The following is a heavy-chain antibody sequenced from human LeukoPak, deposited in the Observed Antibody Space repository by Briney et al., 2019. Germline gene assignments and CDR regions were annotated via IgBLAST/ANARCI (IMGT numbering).Heavy chain of an antibody. J-gene: IGHJ4*02. CDR1: GFTFSSYG. Sequence: HPGGSLRLSCAASGFTFSSYGMHWVRQAPGKGLEWVAVIWYDGSNKYYADSVKGRFTISRDNSKNTLYLQMNSLRAEDTAVYYCAKGRVPGGYYDFWSGYYSDFDYWGQGTLVTVSS. CDR3: AKGRVPGGYYDFWSGYYSDFDY. CDR2: IWYDGSNK. V-gene: IGHV3-33*06. D-gene: IGHD3-3*01.